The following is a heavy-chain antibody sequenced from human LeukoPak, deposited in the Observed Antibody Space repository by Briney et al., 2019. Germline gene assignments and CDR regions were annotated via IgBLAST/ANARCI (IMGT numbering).Heavy chain of an antibody. D-gene: IGHD4-11*01. V-gene: IGHV4-4*09. CDR2: IYTSGST. J-gene: IGHJ6*03. CDR1: GGSVSSYY. Sequence: SETLSLTCTVSGGSVSSYYWSWIRQPPGKGLEWIGSIYTSGSTNYNPSLKSRVTISVDTSKNQFSLKLSSVTAADTAVYYCGGYGTTEYYYYYMDVWGKGTTVTVSS. CDR3: GGYGTTEYYYYYMDV.